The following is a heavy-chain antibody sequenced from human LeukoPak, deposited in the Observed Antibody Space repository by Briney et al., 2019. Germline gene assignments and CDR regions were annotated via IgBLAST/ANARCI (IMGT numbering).Heavy chain of an antibody. Sequence: PSETLSLTCTVSGGSISSYYWSWIRQPPGKGLEWIGYIYYSGSTNYNPSLKSRVTISVDTSKNQFSLKLSSVTAADTAVYYCATTNGGNSGFYGMDVWGQGTTVTVSS. D-gene: IGHD4-23*01. CDR3: ATTNGGNSGFYGMDV. CDR1: GGSISSYY. J-gene: IGHJ6*02. CDR2: IYYSGST. V-gene: IGHV4-59*08.